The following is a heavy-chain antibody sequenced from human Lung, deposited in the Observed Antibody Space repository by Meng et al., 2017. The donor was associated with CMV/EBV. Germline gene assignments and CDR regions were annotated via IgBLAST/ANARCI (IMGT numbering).Heavy chain of an antibody. Sequence: GGSLRLXCTVSGGSISSSSYYWGWIRQPPGKGLEWVSSISTRSSYIYYADSVKGRFTVSRDNAKNSLYLQMNSLRAEDTAVYYCARHNYLWGSYPLDYWGQGTLVTVSS. J-gene: IGHJ4*02. CDR3: ARHNYLWGSYPLDY. CDR2: ISTRSSYI. CDR1: GGSISSSS. D-gene: IGHD3-16*01. V-gene: IGHV3-21*01.